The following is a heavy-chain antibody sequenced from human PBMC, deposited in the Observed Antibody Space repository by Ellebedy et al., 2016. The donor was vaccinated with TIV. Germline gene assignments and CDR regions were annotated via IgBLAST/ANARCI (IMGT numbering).Heavy chain of an antibody. CDR1: GFTFTNHW. Sequence: GESLKISCEASGFTFTNHWVGWVRQAPGKGLEWVAHINRDGSAMYYVDSVRGRFTISRDNAKSSLYLQMNSLRVEDAAVYYCARVPGDEWEFDYWGQGTLVTVSS. V-gene: IGHV3-7*04. CDR3: ARVPGDEWEFDY. CDR2: INRDGSAM. J-gene: IGHJ4*02. D-gene: IGHD1-26*01.